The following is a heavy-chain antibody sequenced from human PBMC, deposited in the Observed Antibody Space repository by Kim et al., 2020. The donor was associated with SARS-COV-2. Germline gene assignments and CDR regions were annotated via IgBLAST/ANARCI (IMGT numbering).Heavy chain of an antibody. Sequence: KSRVTISVATSKNQFSLKLSSVTAADTAVYYCARCSGGPRRHAYYYYMDVWGKGTTVTVSS. CDR3: ARCSGGPRRHAYYYYMDV. D-gene: IGHD2-15*01. V-gene: IGHV4-30-2*04. J-gene: IGHJ6*03.